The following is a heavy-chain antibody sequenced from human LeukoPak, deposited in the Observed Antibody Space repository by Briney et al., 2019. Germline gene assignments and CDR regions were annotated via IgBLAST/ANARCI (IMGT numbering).Heavy chain of an antibody. CDR1: GDSISTYY. Sequence: SETLSLTCTVSGDSISTYYWSWIRQPAGKGLEWIGRINTSGSTNYNPSLKSRVTMSVDTSKNQFSLKLSSVTAADTDVYYCARQSDKAAGGTFAFDYWGQGALVTVS. CDR3: ARQSDKAAGGTFAFDY. D-gene: IGHD6-13*01. J-gene: IGHJ4*02. CDR2: INTSGST. V-gene: IGHV4-4*07.